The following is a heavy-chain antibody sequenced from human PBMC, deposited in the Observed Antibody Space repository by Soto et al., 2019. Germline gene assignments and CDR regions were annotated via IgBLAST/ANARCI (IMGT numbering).Heavy chain of an antibody. Sequence: GGSLRLSCAASVFTFSSYAMHWVRQAPGKGLEWVAVISYDGSNKYYADSVKGRFTISRDNSKNTLYLQMNSLRAEDTAVYYCARDSTRKKYYDYVWGSYRAAGPEYFQHWGQGTLVTVSS. V-gene: IGHV3-30-3*01. CDR2: ISYDGSNK. D-gene: IGHD3-16*02. CDR1: VFTFSSYA. CDR3: ARDSTRKKYYDYVWGSYRAAGPEYFQH. J-gene: IGHJ1*01.